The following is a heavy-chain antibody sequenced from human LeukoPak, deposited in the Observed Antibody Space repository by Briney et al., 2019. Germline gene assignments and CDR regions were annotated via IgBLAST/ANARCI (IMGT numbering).Heavy chain of an antibody. J-gene: IGHJ6*02. V-gene: IGHV4-4*07. CDR1: GDSISRFY. CDR3: ARETLVRDYGMDV. Sequence: SETLSLTCTVSGDSISRFYWNWIRQPAGKGLEWIGRIYATSGRTKYNSSLESRVTMSIDRSKNQFSLRLTSVTAADTAVYYWARETLVRDYGMDVWGQGTTVTVSS. D-gene: IGHD6-6*01. CDR2: IYATSGRT.